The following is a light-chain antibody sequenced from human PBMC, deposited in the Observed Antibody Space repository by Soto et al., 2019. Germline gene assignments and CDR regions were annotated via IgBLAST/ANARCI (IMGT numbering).Light chain of an antibody. Sequence: DIPMTQSPSSLSASVGDRITITCRASQSISTYLNWYQQKPGKAPKVLIYAASTLQSGVPSRFSGSGSGTDFTLTISSLQPEDFATYYCQQTYSTPPETFGQGTKVEIK. J-gene: IGKJ1*01. CDR2: AAS. CDR3: QQTYSTPPET. V-gene: IGKV1-39*01. CDR1: QSISTY.